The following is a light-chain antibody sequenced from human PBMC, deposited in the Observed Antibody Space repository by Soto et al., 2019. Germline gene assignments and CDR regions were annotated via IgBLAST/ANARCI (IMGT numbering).Light chain of an antibody. V-gene: IGKV3-11*01. CDR1: QSVSWY. CDR3: QQRYNWPSIT. CDR2: GAS. Sequence: EIVLTQSPATLSLSPGERATLSCRASQSVSWYLAWYQQKPGQAPRLLIYGASNRATGIPARFSGSGSGTDFPLTISSLEPGDFAVYYCQQRYNWPSITFGQGTRLEIK. J-gene: IGKJ5*01.